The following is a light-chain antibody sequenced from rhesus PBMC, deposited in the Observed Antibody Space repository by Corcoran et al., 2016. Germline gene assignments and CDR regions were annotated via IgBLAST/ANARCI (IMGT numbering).Light chain of an antibody. CDR3: KKYSSSPWT. Sequence: QVILTQSPATLSLSPGERATLSCRASQRVSSYLAWYQQQPGQAPKLLIYGAASRATGIPHRFSGSGSGTECTLTISSLEPEDCAVYYCKKYSSSPWTFGQGTKVEIK. CDR1: QRVSSY. CDR2: GAA. V-gene: IGKV3-53*02. J-gene: IGKJ1*01.